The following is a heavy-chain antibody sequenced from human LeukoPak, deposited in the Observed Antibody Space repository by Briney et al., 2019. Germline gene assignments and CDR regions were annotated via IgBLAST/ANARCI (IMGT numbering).Heavy chain of an antibody. CDR1: GFTVSTNY. CDR3: ARSILDGSGSYYMAY. J-gene: IGHJ4*02. D-gene: IGHD3-10*01. Sequence: PGGSLRLSCAVSGFTVSTNYMSWVRQAPGKGLEWVSVIQSGGSTNYADSVKGRFTISRDNSKNTLYLQMNSLKAEDTAVYYCARSILDGSGSYYMAYWGQGTLVAVSS. V-gene: IGHV3-53*01. CDR2: IQSGGST.